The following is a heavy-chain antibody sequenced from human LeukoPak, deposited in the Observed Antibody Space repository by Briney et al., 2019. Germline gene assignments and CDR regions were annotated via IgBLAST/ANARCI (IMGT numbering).Heavy chain of an antibody. CDR3: ASCDYDSSGYMDV. D-gene: IGHD3-22*01. Sequence: SETLSLTCTVSGGSISNHFWNWVRQPAGKGLEWIGRFYTSENTKYNPSLKGRVTMSVDTSKNQFSLKLSSVTAADTAVYYCASCDYDSSGYMDVWGKGTTVTVSS. CDR1: GGSISNHF. J-gene: IGHJ6*04. CDR2: FYTSENT. V-gene: IGHV4-4*07.